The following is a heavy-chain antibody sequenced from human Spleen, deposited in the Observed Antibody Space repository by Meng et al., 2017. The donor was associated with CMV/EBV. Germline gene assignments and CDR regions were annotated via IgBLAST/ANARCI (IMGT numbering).Heavy chain of an antibody. CDR1: GGSFSGYS. Sequence: AVYGGSFSGYSWRWIRQPPGKGLEWIGEINHSGRTTSNPSLKSRVTISVDTSKTQFSLKLSSVTAADTAVYYCARAAYGDSFGYFDLWGRDTLVTVSS. D-gene: IGHD4-17*01. J-gene: IGHJ2*01. CDR3: ARAAYGDSFGYFDL. V-gene: IGHV4-34*01. CDR2: INHSGRT.